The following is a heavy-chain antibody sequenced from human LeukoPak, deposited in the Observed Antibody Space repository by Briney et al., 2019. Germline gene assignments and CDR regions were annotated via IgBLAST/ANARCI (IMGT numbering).Heavy chain of an antibody. CDR1: GFTFNSYV. D-gene: IGHD7-27*01. V-gene: IGHV3-30-3*01. J-gene: IGHJ4*02. CDR3: AKERPGLGFFDY. CDR2: ISYDGSNK. Sequence: PGGSLRLSCAASGFTFNSYVMHWVRQAPGKGLEWVTFISYDGSNKYYADSVKGRFTISRDTAKNSLYLQMNSLRAEDTAVYYCAKERPGLGFFDYWGQGTLVTVSS.